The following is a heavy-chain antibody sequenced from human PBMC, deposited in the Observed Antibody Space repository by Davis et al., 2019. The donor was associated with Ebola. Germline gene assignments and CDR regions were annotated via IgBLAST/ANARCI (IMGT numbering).Heavy chain of an antibody. CDR2: IYHSWST. D-gene: IGHD3-3*01. CDR1: GGSISSSNW. J-gene: IGHJ3*02. V-gene: IGHV4-4*02. Sequence: MPGGSLRLSFAVSGGSISSSNWWSWVRQPPGKGLEWIGEIYHSWSTNYNPSLKSRVTISVDTSKNQFSLKLSSVTAADTAVYYCAITQAYDFWSGYFSQGNAFDIWGQGTMITVSS. CDR3: AITQAYDFWSGYFSQGNAFDI.